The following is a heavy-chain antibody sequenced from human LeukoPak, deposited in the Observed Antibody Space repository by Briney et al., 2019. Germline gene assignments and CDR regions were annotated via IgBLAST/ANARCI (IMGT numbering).Heavy chain of an antibody. J-gene: IGHJ5*02. CDR3: ARDAEDYGSGSYYNWFDP. CDR2: ISSSSSTI. V-gene: IGHV3-48*02. CDR1: GFPFSSYS. Sequence: GGSLRLSCAASGFPFSSYSMNWVRQAPGKGLEWVSYISSSSSTIYYADSVKGRFTISRDNAKNSLYLQMNSLRDEDTAVYYCARDAEDYGSGSYYNWFDPWGQGTLVTVSS. D-gene: IGHD3-10*01.